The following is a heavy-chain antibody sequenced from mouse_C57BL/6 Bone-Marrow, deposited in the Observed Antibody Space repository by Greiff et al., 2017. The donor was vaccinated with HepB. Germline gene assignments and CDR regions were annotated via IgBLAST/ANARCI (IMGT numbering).Heavy chain of an antibody. J-gene: IGHJ3*01. V-gene: IGHV1-64*01. CDR2: IQTNSGST. D-gene: IGHD2-3*01. Sequence: QVHVKQPGAELVKPGASVKLSCKASGYTFTSYWMHWVKQRPGQGLEWIGMIQTNSGSTNYNEKFKSKVTLTVDKSSSTAYMQLSILTSEVSAVYYCALMARNWGQGTMVTVSA. CDR1: GYTFTSYW. CDR3: ALMARN.